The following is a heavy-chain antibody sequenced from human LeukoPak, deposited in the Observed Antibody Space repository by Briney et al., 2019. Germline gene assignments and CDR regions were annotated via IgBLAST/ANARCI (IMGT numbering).Heavy chain of an antibody. Sequence: GGSLRLSCAASGFTFSRHAMSWVRRAPGKGLEWVSVIVGSGVDTYYADSVKGRLTISRDNSKNTLYVQMNSLGAEDTAVYYCAKGPNDSSNYLFDYWGQGTLVTVSS. J-gene: IGHJ4*02. V-gene: IGHV3-23*01. D-gene: IGHD4-11*01. CDR2: IVGSGVDT. CDR3: AKGPNDSSNYLFDY. CDR1: GFTFSRHA.